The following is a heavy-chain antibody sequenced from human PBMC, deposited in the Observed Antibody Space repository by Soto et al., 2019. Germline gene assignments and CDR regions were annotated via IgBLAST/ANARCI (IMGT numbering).Heavy chain of an antibody. V-gene: IGHV3-23*01. CDR2: ISGSGGST. J-gene: IGHJ4*02. CDR3: AKVIARNYYDSSGYLDY. D-gene: IGHD3-22*01. CDR1: GFTFSSYA. Sequence: TGGSLRLSCAASGFTFSSYAMSWVRQAPGKGLEWVSAISGSGGSTYYADSVKGRFTISRDNSKNTLYLQMNSLRAEDTAVYYCAKVIARNYYDSSGYLDYWGQGTLVTVSS.